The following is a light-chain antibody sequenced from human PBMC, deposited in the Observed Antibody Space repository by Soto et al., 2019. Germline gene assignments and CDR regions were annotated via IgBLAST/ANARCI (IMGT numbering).Light chain of an antibody. V-gene: IGLV2-8*01. J-gene: IGLJ3*02. Sequence: QSVLTQPPSASGSPGQSVTISCTGTSSDVGAYNYVSWYQQHPGKAPKLLIYEVTKRPSGVPDRFSGSKSGNTASLTVSGLQVEDEADYYCSSHAGSDTFAVFGGGTKLTVL. CDR1: SSDVGAYNY. CDR3: SSHAGSDTFAV. CDR2: EVT.